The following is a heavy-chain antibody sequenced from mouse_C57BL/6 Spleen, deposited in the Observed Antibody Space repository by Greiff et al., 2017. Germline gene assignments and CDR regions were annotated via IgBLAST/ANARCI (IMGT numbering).Heavy chain of an antibody. D-gene: IGHD1-1*01. CDR3: ARLTTVVYWYFDV. CDR2: ISYDGSN. Sequence: EVQLQESGPGLVKPSQSLSLTCSVTGYSITSGYYWNWIRQFPGNKLEWMGYISYDGSNNYNPSLKNRISITRDTSKNQFFLKVNSVTTEDTATYYCARLTTVVYWYFDVWGTGTTVTVSS. V-gene: IGHV3-6*01. J-gene: IGHJ1*03. CDR1: GYSITSGYY.